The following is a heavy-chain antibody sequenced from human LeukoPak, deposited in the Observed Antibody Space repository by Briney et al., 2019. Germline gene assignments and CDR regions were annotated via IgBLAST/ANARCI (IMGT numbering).Heavy chain of an antibody. CDR3: TRGDYYDSSGYFSYFDY. Sequence: ASVKVSCKASGYTFTSYAMQWVRQAPGQRLEWLGWINAGNGNTKYSQKFQARVTMTRDTSTSTVYMELSSLRSEDTAVYYCTRGDYYDSSGYFSYFDYWGQGTLVTVSS. CDR1: GYTFTSYA. V-gene: IGHV1-3*01. D-gene: IGHD3-22*01. J-gene: IGHJ4*02. CDR2: INAGNGNT.